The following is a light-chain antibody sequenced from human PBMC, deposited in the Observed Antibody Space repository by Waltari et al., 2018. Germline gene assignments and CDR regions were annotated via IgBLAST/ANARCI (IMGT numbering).Light chain of an antibody. CDR1: QSFSSSY. J-gene: IGKJ1*01. V-gene: IGKV3-20*01. CDR3: QHPRRT. Sequence: VLTQSPGTMSLSPGETATLSCRASQSFSSSYLACYQQKPGQTTRLLIYKTSNRATGIPARCSGRASGTDFTLNISRLEPEDFAVYYCQHPRRTVGQGTRVEIK. CDR2: KTS.